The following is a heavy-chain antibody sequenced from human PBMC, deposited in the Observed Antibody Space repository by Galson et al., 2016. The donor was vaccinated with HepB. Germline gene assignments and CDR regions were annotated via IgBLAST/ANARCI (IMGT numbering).Heavy chain of an antibody. Sequence: SETLSLTCSVSGDSITSPSYYWGWVRQPPGKGLEWIGSIYHSGSSYYNPSLKSRVTISLDTSKNHFSLRLSSVTAADTAVYYFTGDPSGRLMIYPSYFDFWGQGTLVTVSS. CDR1: GDSITSPSYY. CDR3: TGDPSGRLMIYPSYFDF. V-gene: IGHV4-39*07. J-gene: IGHJ4*02. CDR2: IYHSGSS. D-gene: IGHD2-21*02.